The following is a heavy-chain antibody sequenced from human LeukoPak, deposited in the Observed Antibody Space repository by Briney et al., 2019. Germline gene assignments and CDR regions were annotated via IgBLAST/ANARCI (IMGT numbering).Heavy chain of an antibody. D-gene: IGHD2-15*01. CDR3: ASFYCSGGSCYQYYSYYYMDV. J-gene: IGHJ6*03. CDR1: GYSISSGYY. CDR2: IYYSGST. Sequence: SETLSLTCTVSGYSISSGYYWGWIRQPPGKGLEWIGSIYYSGSTYSNPSLQSRVTISVDTSKNQFSLKLNSVTAADTAVYYCASFYCSGGSCYQYYSYYYMDVWGKGTTVTISS. V-gene: IGHV4-38-2*02.